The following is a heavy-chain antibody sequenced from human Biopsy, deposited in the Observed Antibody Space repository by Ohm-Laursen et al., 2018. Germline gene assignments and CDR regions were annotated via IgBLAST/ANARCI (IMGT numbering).Heavy chain of an antibody. CDR3: ARDYDTSGYYYVS. Sequence: GTLSLTCTVSGGSISNYYWGWIRQPPGKGLEWIGSIFYRGSTHYKPSLKSRVNISVDTSKNQFSLKLNSVTAADTAVYYCARDYDTSGYYYVSWGQGTLVTVSS. CDR2: IFYRGST. V-gene: IGHV4-39*01. CDR1: GGSISNYY. J-gene: IGHJ5*02. D-gene: IGHD3-22*01.